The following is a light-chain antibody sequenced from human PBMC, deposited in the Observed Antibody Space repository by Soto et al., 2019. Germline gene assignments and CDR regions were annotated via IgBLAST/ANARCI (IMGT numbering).Light chain of an antibody. CDR1: SSNIGAPYD. V-gene: IGLV1-40*01. CDR3: QSYDNSLSGSGV. J-gene: IGLJ2*01. CDR2: DNS. Sequence: QLVLTQPPSVSGAPGQRVTISCTGSSSNIGAPYDVHWYQQLPGTAPKLLIYDNSNRPSGVPDRFSGSKSGTSASLAISGLQAEDEADYYCQSYDNSLSGSGVFGGGTKLTVL.